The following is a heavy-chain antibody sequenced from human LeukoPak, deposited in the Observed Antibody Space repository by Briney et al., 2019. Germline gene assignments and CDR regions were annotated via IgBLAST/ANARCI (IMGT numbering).Heavy chain of an antibody. CDR3: AREAMYSYGNNFDY. Sequence: PSETLSLTCTVSGGSISSYYWSWIRQPPGKGLEWIGYIYYSGSTNYNPSLKSRVTISVDTSKNQFSLKLSSVTAADTAVYHRAREAMYSYGNNFDYWGQGTLVTVSS. CDR1: GGSISSYY. D-gene: IGHD5-18*01. CDR2: IYYSGST. J-gene: IGHJ4*02. V-gene: IGHV4-59*01.